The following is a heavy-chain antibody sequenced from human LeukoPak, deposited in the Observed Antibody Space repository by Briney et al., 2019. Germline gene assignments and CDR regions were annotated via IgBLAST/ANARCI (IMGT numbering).Heavy chain of an antibody. Sequence: SETLSLTCAVYGGSFSGYYWGWIRQPPGKGLEWMGYIYYSGSTNYNPSLKSRVTISVDTSKNQFSLKLSSVTAADTAVYYCARSVEGYCSGGSCYSYYYYMDVWGKGTTVTVSS. V-gene: IGHV4-59*01. J-gene: IGHJ6*03. CDR1: GGSFSGYY. CDR2: IYYSGST. D-gene: IGHD2-15*01. CDR3: ARSVEGYCSGGSCYSYYYYMDV.